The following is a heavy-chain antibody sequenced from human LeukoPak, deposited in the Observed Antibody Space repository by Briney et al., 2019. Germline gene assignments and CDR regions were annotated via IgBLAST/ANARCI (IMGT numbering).Heavy chain of an antibody. Sequence: GGSLRLSCAAAGFTFSSYTMNWVRQAPGKGLEWVSSISGRSSYIYYVDSVKGRFTISRDNAKNSLHLQMNSLRAEDTAVYYCARDIYGGNWPNDYWGQGTLVTVSS. V-gene: IGHV3-21*01. CDR1: GFTFSSYT. J-gene: IGHJ4*02. CDR2: ISGRSSYI. CDR3: ARDIYGGNWPNDY. D-gene: IGHD4-23*01.